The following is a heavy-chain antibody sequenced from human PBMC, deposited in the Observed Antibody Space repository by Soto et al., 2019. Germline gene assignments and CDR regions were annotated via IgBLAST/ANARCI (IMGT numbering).Heavy chain of an antibody. J-gene: IGHJ6*02. CDR2: IIPIFGTA. CDR3: ARDRRATVTTEYYYYGMDV. CDR1: GGTFSSYA. V-gene: IGHV1-69*13. Sequence: SVKVSCKASGGTFSSYAISWVRQAPGQGLEWMGGIIPIFGTANYAQKFQGRVTITADESTSTAYMELSSLRSEDTAVYYCARDRRATVTTEYYYYGMDVWGQGTTVTVSS. D-gene: IGHD4-4*01.